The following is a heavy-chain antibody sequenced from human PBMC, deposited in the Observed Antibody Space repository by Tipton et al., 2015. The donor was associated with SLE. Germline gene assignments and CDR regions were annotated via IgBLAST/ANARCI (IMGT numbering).Heavy chain of an antibody. CDR1: GGSFSGYY. D-gene: IGHD1-1*01. Sequence: GSLRLSCAVYGGSFSGYYWNWIRQPPGKGLEWIGEINHSGSTNYNPSLKSRVTISIDTSKNQFSLKLTSVTAVDTAVYYCARGRRRGPGAFDIWGQGTLVTVSS. CDR3: ARGRRRGPGAFDI. J-gene: IGHJ3*02. V-gene: IGHV4-34*01. CDR2: INHSGST.